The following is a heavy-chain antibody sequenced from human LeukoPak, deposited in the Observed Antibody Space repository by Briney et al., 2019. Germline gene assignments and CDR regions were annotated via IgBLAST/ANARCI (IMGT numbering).Heavy chain of an antibody. CDR3: AKDGSGNGYPNYYFDY. CDR2: ISGSGGGT. D-gene: IGHD5-24*01. CDR1: GFTFSTYA. Sequence: PGGSLRPSCAASGFTFSTYAMSWVRQAPGKGVERVSTISGSGGGTYYADSVKGRFNISRDNSKNTLYLQMNSLRAEDAAVYYCAKDGSGNGYPNYYFDYWGQGTLVTVSS. V-gene: IGHV3-23*01. J-gene: IGHJ4*02.